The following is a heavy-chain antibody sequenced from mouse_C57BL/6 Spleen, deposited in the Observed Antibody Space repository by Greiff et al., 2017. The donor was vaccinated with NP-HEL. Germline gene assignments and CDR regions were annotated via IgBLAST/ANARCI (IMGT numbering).Heavy chain of an antibody. V-gene: IGHV1-61*01. Sequence: QVQLQQPGAELVRPGSSVKLSCKASGYTFTSYWMDWVKQRPGQGLEWIGNIYPSDSETHYNQKFKDKATLTVDKSSSTAYMQLSSLTSEDSAVYYCATHYDGSSYGYWGQGTTLTVSS. J-gene: IGHJ2*01. CDR3: ATHYDGSSYGY. D-gene: IGHD1-1*01. CDR2: IYPSDSET. CDR1: GYTFTSYW.